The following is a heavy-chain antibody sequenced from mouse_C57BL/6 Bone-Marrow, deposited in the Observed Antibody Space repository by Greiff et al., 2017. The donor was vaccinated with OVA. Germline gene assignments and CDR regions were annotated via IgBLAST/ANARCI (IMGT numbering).Heavy chain of an antibody. CDR2: IDPSDSYT. CDR1: GYTFTSYW. D-gene: IGHD1-1*01. CDR3: ANYYGSSYGYFDV. J-gene: IGHJ1*03. Sequence: VQLQQPGAELVRPGPSVKLSCKASGYTFTSYWMHWVKQRPGQGLEWIGVIDPSDSYTNYNQKFKGKATLTVDTSSSTAYMQLSSLTSEDSAVYYCANYYGSSYGYFDVWGTGTTVTVSS. V-gene: IGHV1-59*01.